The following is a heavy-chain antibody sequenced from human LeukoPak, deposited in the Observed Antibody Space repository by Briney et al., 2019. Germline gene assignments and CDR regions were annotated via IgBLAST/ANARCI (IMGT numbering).Heavy chain of an antibody. CDR2: IIPIFGTA. CDR3: ARGRSPTFGDAFDI. J-gene: IGHJ3*02. V-gene: IGHV1-69*06. Sequence: SVKVSCKVSGGTFSSYAISWVRQAPGQGLEWMGGIIPIFGTANYAQKFQGRVTITADKSTSTAYMELSSLRSEDTAVYYCARGRSPTFGDAFDIWGQGTMVTVSS. D-gene: IGHD3-3*01. CDR1: GGTFSSYA.